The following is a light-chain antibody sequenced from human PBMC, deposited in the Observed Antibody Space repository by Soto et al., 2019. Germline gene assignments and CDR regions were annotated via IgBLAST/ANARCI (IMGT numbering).Light chain of an antibody. J-gene: IGKJ5*01. V-gene: IGKV3-11*01. CDR3: QQRSNWPL. Sequence: IVLTQSPATLSLSPGERATLSCRASQSVSSYLAWYQQKPGQAPRLLIYDASNRATGIPARFSGSGSGTDFTLTISILEPEDFAVYYCQQRSNWPLFGQGTRLEI. CDR2: DAS. CDR1: QSVSSY.